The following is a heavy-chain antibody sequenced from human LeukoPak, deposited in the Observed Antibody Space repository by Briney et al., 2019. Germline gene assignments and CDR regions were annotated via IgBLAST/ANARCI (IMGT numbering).Heavy chain of an antibody. CDR2: IYYSGST. D-gene: IGHD6-19*01. Sequence: SETLSLTCTVSGGSISSYYWSWIRQPPGKGLEWIGYIYYSGSTNYNPSLKSRVTISVDTSKNQFSLKLSSVTAEDTAVYYCAKDKGSGWSLVYWGQGTLVTVSS. V-gene: IGHV4-59*01. J-gene: IGHJ4*02. CDR3: AKDKGSGWSLVY. CDR1: GGSISSYY.